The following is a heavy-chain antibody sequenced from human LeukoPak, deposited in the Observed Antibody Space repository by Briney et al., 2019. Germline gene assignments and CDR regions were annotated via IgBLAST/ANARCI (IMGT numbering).Heavy chain of an antibody. Sequence: PSETLSLTCAVYGGSFSGYYWNWIRQPPGKGLEWIGEVYHSGSTNYNPSLKSRVTISVDTSKNQFSLKLSSVTAADTAVYYCAGGAGYSYYFDYWGQGTLVTVSS. CDR3: AGGAGYSYYFDY. CDR1: GGSFSGYY. J-gene: IGHJ4*02. CDR2: VYHSGST. D-gene: IGHD5-18*01. V-gene: IGHV4-34*01.